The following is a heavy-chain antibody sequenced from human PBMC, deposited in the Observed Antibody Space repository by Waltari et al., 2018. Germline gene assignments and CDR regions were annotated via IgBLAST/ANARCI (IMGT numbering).Heavy chain of an antibody. CDR1: GFAFKSYA. CDR3: AKGVGASQFFDY. J-gene: IGHJ4*02. D-gene: IGHD1-26*01. Sequence: LLESGGGLVQPGGSLRLSCVASGFAFKSYAMTWVRQAPGKGLEWVATITAFGSGTYYGDSLSGRCTISRDNSQNTLYLQVKSLSADDTAVYYCAKGVGASQFFDYWGRGTLVTVSS. CDR2: ITAFGSGT. V-gene: IGHV3-23*01.